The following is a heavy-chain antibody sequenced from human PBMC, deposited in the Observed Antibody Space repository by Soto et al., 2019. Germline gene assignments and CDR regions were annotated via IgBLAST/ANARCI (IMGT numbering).Heavy chain of an antibody. CDR2: ISTSSTYK. Sequence: GGSLRLSCAASGFTFSSYSVNWVRQAPGKGLEWVSSISTSSTYKYYADSVKGRFTISRDNAKNSLYLQMNSLRAEDTALYYCARDREVYYYDSSGYFPWGQGTLVTVSS. D-gene: IGHD3-22*01. V-gene: IGHV3-21*01. J-gene: IGHJ5*02. CDR1: GFTFSSYS. CDR3: ARDREVYYYDSSGYFP.